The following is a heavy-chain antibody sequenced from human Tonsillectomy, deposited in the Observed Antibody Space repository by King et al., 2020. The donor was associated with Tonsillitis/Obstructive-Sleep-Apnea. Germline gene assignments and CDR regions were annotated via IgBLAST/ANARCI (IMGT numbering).Heavy chain of an antibody. V-gene: IGHV3-23*04. D-gene: IGHD4-23*01. J-gene: IGHJ4*02. CDR3: AKDLVEDDYGGRVIPYYFDH. CDR2: ISGSGGST. CDR1: GFTFSNYA. Sequence: VQLVESGGGLVQPGGSLRLSCAASGFTFSNYAMTWVRQAPGKGLEWVSTISGSGGSTYYADSVKGRFTISRDNSKNTLYLEMNSMRVEDTAVYYCAKDLVEDDYGGRVIPYYFDHWGQGTLVTVSS.